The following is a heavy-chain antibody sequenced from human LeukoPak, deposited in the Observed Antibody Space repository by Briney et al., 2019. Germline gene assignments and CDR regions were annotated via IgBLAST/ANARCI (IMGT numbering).Heavy chain of an antibody. CDR1: GGSIKTDGYS. CDR2: IYIRGNT. V-gene: IGHV4-61*02. D-gene: IGHD6-6*01. Sequence: PSETLSLTCTVSGGSIKTDGYSWTWIRQPAGKGLEWIGRIYIRGNTDQNPSVKSRVTVSMDTSKNQFSLKLSSVTAADTAVYYCARRFIPARPRNHNLDYWGQGIMVTVSS. J-gene: IGHJ4*02. CDR3: ARRFIPARPRNHNLDY.